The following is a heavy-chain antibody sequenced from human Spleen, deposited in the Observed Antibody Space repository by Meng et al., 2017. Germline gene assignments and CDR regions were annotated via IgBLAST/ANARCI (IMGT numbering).Heavy chain of an antibody. CDR2: ISWNSGSI. V-gene: IGHV3-9*01. D-gene: IGHD5-18*01. Sequence: SLKISCAASGFTFDDYAMHWVRQAPGKGLEWVSGISWNSGSIGYADTVKGRFTISRDNTKNSLYLQMNSLRAEDTALYYCAKAVDTAMGYDAFDIWGQGTMVTVSS. CDR3: AKAVDTAMGYDAFDI. J-gene: IGHJ3*02. CDR1: GFTFDDYA.